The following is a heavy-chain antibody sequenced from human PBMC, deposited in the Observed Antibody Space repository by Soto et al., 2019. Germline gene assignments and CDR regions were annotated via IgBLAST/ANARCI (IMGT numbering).Heavy chain of an antibody. J-gene: IGHJ4*02. CDR3: ARRGGRATSMIPAFDY. Sequence: SLTCTVSGGSISSRSYYWDWIRQPPGKGLEWIGYVHYSGSTSYNPSLKSRVTMSVDTSKNQFSLKLTSPTAADTAVYYCARRGGRATSMIPAFDYWGQGALVTVSS. CDR2: VHYSGST. D-gene: IGHD3-22*01. V-gene: IGHV4-39*01. CDR1: GGSISSRSYY.